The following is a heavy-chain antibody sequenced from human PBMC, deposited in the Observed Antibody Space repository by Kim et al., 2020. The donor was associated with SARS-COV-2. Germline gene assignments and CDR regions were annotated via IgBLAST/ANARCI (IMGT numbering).Heavy chain of an antibody. Sequence: SVKVSCKASGGTFSSYAISWVRQAPGQGLEWMGRIIPILGIANYAQKFQGRVTITADKSTSTAYMELSSLRSEDTAVYYCAREEVYSSSWLYSFDYWGQ. CDR3: AREEVYSSSWLYSFDY. CDR2: IIPILGIA. D-gene: IGHD6-13*01. J-gene: IGHJ4*02. V-gene: IGHV1-69*04. CDR1: GGTFSSYA.